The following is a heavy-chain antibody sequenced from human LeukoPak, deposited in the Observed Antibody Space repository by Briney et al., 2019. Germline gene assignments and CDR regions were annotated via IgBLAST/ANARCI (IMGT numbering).Heavy chain of an antibody. Sequence: ASVKVSCKASGYTFTSYYMHWVRQAPGQGLEWMGIINPSGGSTSYAQKFQGRVTMTRDTSTSTVYMGLSSLRSEDTAVYYCARDLGRITIFGVVIIPSNGMDVWGQGTTVTVSS. CDR1: GYTFTSYY. V-gene: IGHV1-46*01. CDR2: INPSGGST. J-gene: IGHJ6*02. CDR3: ARDLGRITIFGVVIIPSNGMDV. D-gene: IGHD3-3*01.